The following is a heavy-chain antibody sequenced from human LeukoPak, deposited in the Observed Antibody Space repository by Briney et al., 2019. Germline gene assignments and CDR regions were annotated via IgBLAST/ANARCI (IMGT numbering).Heavy chain of an antibody. Sequence: PGGSLRLSCAASGFTFSSYAMSWVRQAPGKGLEWVSAISGSGGSTYYADSVKGRFTISRDNSKNTLFLQMNSLRAEDTALYFCARDVDFYASGSYSDYWGQGTLVTVSS. J-gene: IGHJ4*02. CDR3: ARDVDFYASGSYSDY. V-gene: IGHV3-23*01. CDR2: ISGSGGST. D-gene: IGHD3-10*01. CDR1: GFTFSSYA.